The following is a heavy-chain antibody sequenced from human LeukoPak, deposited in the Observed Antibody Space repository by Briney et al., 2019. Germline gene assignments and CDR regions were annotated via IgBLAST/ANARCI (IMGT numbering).Heavy chain of an antibody. CDR2: ISYDGSNK. V-gene: IGHV3-30-3*01. CDR1: GFTFSSYA. J-gene: IGHJ6*02. Sequence: GRSLRLSCAASGFTFSSYAMHWVRQAPGKGLEWVAVISYDGSNKYYADSVKGRFTISRDNSKNTLYLQMNSLRAEDTAVYYCARDQFRFYGDNKGAGYMDVWGQGTTVTVSS. CDR3: ARDQFRFYGDNKGAGYMDV. D-gene: IGHD4-17*01.